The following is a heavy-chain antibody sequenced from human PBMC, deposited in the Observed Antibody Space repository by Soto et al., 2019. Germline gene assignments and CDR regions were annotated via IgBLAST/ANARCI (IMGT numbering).Heavy chain of an antibody. V-gene: IGHV3-73*01. CDR3: NRPHFYDSSGYYY. Sequence: GGSLRLSCAASGFTFSGSAMHWVRQASGKGLEWVGRIRSKANSYATAYAASVKGRFTISRDDSKNTAYLQMNSLKTEDTAVYYCNRPHFYDSSGYYYWGQGTLVSVSS. D-gene: IGHD3-22*01. J-gene: IGHJ4*02. CDR2: IRSKANSYAT. CDR1: GFTFSGSA.